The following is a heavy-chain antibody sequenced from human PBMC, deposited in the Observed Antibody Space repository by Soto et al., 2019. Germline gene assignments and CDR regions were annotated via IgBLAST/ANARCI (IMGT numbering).Heavy chain of an antibody. CDR1: GYTFTGYY. CDR3: ARDIYCSGGSCYSGSVDYYGMDV. D-gene: IGHD2-15*01. CDR2: INPNSGGT. J-gene: IGHJ6*02. Sequence: ASVKVSCKASGYTFTGYYMHWVRQAPGQGLEWMGWINPNSGGTNYAQKFQGRVTITRDTSISTAYMELSRLRSDDTAVYYCARDIYCSGGSCYSGSVDYYGMDVWGQGTTVTVSS. V-gene: IGHV1-2*02.